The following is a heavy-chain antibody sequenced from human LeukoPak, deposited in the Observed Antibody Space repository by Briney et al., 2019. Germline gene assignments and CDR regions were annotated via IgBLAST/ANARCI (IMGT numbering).Heavy chain of an antibody. J-gene: IGHJ4*02. CDR2: IKQDGIEK. CDR3: AKAGLERPFFDY. Sequence: GGSLRLSCAASGFTLSNHWMICVRQAPGKGLECVANIKQDGIEKYYLDSVKGRFTISRDNAKDTLYLQMNSLRAEDTAVYYCAKAGLERPFFDYWGQGTLVTVSS. CDR1: GFTLSNHW. D-gene: IGHD1-1*01. V-gene: IGHV3-7*03.